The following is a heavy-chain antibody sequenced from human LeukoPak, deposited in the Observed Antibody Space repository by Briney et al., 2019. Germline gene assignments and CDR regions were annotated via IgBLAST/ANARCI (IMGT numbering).Heavy chain of an antibody. D-gene: IGHD5-18*01. J-gene: IGHJ4*02. CDR1: GFTVSSNY. Sequence: PGGSLRLSCAASGFTVSSNYMSWVRQAPGKGLEWVSVIYSGGSTYYADSVKGRFTISRDNSKNTLYLQMNSLRAEDTAVYYCAKEGAGYSYEVDYWGQGTLVTVSS. CDR2: IYSGGST. V-gene: IGHV3-66*01. CDR3: AKEGAGYSYEVDY.